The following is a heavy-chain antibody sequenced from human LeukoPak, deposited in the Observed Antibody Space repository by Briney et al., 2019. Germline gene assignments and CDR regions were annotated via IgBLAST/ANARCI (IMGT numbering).Heavy chain of an antibody. Sequence: ASVKVSCKVSGYTLTELSMHRVRQAPGKGLEWMGGFDPEDGETIYAQKFQGRVTMTEDTSTDTAYMELSSLRSEDTAVYYCATMTVTRLSMDVWGQGTTVTVSS. CDR2: FDPEDGET. CDR1: GYTLTELS. CDR3: ATMTVTRLSMDV. J-gene: IGHJ6*02. V-gene: IGHV1-24*01. D-gene: IGHD4-17*01.